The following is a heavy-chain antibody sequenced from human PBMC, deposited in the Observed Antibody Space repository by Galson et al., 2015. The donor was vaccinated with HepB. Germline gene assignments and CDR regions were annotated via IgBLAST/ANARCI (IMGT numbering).Heavy chain of an antibody. Sequence: SLRLSCAASGFTFSSYAMNWVRQAPGKGLEWVSAISGSGSDKYYADSVKGRFTISRDNSKNTLYLQMSSLRAEDTALYYCAKSIWVPAPFDSWGQGTLVTVSS. D-gene: IGHD2-21*02. CDR1: GFTFSSYA. CDR2: ISGSGSDK. V-gene: IGHV3-23*01. J-gene: IGHJ4*02. CDR3: AKSIWVPAPFDS.